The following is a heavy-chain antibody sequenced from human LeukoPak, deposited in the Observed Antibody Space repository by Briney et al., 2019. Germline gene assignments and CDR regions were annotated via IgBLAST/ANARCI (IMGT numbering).Heavy chain of an antibody. J-gene: IGHJ4*02. CDR3: ARDKGQQLVLDDY. V-gene: IGHV1-46*01. CDR2: INPSGGST. Sequence: SVKVSCKVSGYTLTELSMHWVRQAPGQGLEWMGIINPSGGSTSYAQKFQGRVTMTRDTSTSTVYMELSSLRSEDTAVYYCARDKGQQLVLDDYWGQGTLVTVSS. D-gene: IGHD6-13*01. CDR1: GYTLTELS.